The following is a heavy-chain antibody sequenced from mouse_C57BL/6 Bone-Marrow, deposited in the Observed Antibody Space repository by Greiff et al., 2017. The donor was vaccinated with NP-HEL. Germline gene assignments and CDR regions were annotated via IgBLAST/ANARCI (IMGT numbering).Heavy chain of an antibody. CDR1: GFNIKDDY. Sequence: VQLQQSGAELVRPGASVKLSCTASGFNIKDDYMHWVKQRPEQGLEWIGWIDPENGDTEYASKFQGKATITAETSYNTAYLQLSSLTSEDTAVYYCTTTYYDPPWFAYWGQGTLVTVSA. V-gene: IGHV14-4*01. CDR3: TTTYYDPPWFAY. J-gene: IGHJ3*01. D-gene: IGHD2-4*01. CDR2: IDPENGDT.